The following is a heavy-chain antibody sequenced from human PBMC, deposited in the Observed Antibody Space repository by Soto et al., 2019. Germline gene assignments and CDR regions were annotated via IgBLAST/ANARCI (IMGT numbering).Heavy chain of an antibody. CDR3: ARDKVVAAFGWSVHYYYYVMDG. Sequence: ASVKVSWKASGYTFTSYGISWVRQAPGQGLEWMGWISAYNGNTNYAQKLQGRVTMTTDTSTSTAYMELRSLRSDDTAVYYCARDKVVAAFGWSVHYYYYVMDGWGQGSTDTGSS. D-gene: IGHD6-13*01. V-gene: IGHV1-18*01. J-gene: IGHJ6*02. CDR1: GYTFTSYG. CDR2: ISAYNGNT.